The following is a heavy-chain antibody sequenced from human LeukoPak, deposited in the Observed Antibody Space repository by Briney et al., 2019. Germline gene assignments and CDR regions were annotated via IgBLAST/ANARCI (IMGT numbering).Heavy chain of an antibody. CDR2: ISAYNGNT. Sequence: GASVKVSCKASGYTFTSYGISWVRQAPGQGLEWMGWISAYNGNTNYAQRLQGRVTMTTDTSTSTAYMELRSLRSDDTAVYYCARDSYIVVVPAAKGRFGAFDIWGQGTMVTVSS. D-gene: IGHD2-2*01. J-gene: IGHJ3*02. CDR1: GYTFTSYG. CDR3: ARDSYIVVVPAAKGRFGAFDI. V-gene: IGHV1-18*01.